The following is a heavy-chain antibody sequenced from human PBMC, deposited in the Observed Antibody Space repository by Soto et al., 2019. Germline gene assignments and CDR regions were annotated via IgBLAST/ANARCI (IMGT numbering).Heavy chain of an antibody. Sequence: QVQLVESGGGVVQPGRSLRLSCAASGFTFSSYAMHWVRQAPGKGLEWVAVISYDGSNKYYADSVKGRFTISRDNSKNTLYLQMNSLRAEDTAVYYCASFVYYDSRVIVPFDIWGQGTMVTVSS. D-gene: IGHD3-22*01. CDR2: ISYDGSNK. CDR3: ASFVYYDSRVIVPFDI. CDR1: GFTFSSYA. J-gene: IGHJ3*02. V-gene: IGHV3-30-3*01.